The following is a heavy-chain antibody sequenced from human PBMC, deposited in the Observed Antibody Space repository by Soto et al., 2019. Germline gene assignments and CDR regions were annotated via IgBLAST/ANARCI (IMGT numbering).Heavy chain of an antibody. CDR1: GGSIGSYY. V-gene: IGHV4-30-2*01. J-gene: IGHJ4*02. CDR2: IYHSGST. CDR3: VRVPDY. Sequence: SEILCLTCTVSGGSIGSYYWSWIRQPPGKGLDWIGYIYHSGSTYYNPSLKSRVTISVDRSKNQFSLKLSSVTAADTAVYYCVRVPDYWGQGTLVTVSS.